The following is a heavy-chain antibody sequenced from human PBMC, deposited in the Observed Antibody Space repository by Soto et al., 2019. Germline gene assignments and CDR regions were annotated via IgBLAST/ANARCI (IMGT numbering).Heavy chain of an antibody. CDR3: ARDGGEYGDYDY. CDR1: GYTFTGYY. D-gene: IGHD4-17*01. Sequence: ASVKVSCKASGYTFTGYYMHWVRQAPGQGLEWMGWINSRTGVTNYAQKFQGWVTMTRDTSISTAYMEVSRLKSDDTAVYYCARDGGEYGDYDYWGQGTLVTVSS. J-gene: IGHJ4*02. V-gene: IGHV1-2*04. CDR2: INSRTGVT.